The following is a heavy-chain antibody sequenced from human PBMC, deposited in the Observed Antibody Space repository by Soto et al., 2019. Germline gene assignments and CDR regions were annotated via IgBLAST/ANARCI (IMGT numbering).Heavy chain of an antibody. J-gene: IGHJ6*02. CDR1: GFTFSSYG. CDR2: ISYDGSNK. Sequence: QVQLVESGGGVVQPGRSLRLSCAASGFTFSSYGLHWVRQAPGKGLEWVAVISYDGSNKYYADSVKGRFTISRDNSKNTLYLQMNSLRAEDTAVYYCAKELGWSSSSNPKRYYYYGMDVWGQGTTVTVSS. D-gene: IGHD6-6*01. CDR3: AKELGWSSSSNPKRYYYYGMDV. V-gene: IGHV3-30*18.